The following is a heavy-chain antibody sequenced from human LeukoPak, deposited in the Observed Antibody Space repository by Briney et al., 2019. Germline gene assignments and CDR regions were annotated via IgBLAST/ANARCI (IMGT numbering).Heavy chain of an antibody. Sequence: PSETLSLTCAVYGGSFSGYYWSWIRQPPGKGLEWIGEINHSGSTNYNPSLKSRVTISVDTSKNQFSLKLSSVTAADTAVYYCARHTSTNWGSTLFDYWGQGTLVTVSS. CDR3: ARHTSTNWGSTLFDY. D-gene: IGHD7-27*01. J-gene: IGHJ4*02. CDR1: GGSFSGYY. V-gene: IGHV4-34*01. CDR2: INHSGST.